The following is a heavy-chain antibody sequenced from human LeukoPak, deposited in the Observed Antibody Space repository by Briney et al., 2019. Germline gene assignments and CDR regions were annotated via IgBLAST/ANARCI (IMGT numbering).Heavy chain of an antibody. Sequence: GGSLRLSCAASGFTFSSYAMSWVRQAPGKGLEWVSAISGSGGSTYYADSVKGRFTISRDNSKNTLYLQMNSLRAEDTAVYYCARGNYYGSGSYRFYYYYMDVWGKGTTVTVSS. CDR2: ISGSGGST. V-gene: IGHV3-23*01. CDR1: GFTFSSYA. J-gene: IGHJ6*03. CDR3: ARGNYYGSGSYRFYYYYMDV. D-gene: IGHD3-10*01.